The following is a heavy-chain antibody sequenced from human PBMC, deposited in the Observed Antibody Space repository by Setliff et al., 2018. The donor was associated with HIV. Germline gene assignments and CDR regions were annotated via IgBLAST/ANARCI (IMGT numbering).Heavy chain of an antibody. J-gene: IGHJ4*02. D-gene: IGHD3-10*01. Sequence: ASVKVSCKASGYTFTDYYMHWVQQAPGKGLEWMGRVDPKNGKTLYAENLRGRITITADTSTDTAYMELNSLRSEDTAMYYCATLDYYGSQTYNLALHYWGQGILVTVSS. V-gene: IGHV1-69-2*01. CDR1: GYTFTDYY. CDR2: VDPKNGKT. CDR3: ATLDYYGSQTYNLALHY.